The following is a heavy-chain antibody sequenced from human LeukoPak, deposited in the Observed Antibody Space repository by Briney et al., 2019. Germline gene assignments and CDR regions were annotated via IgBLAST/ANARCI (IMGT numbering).Heavy chain of an antibody. J-gene: IGHJ4*02. CDR2: IYYSGST. CDR3: ARGIAVAGTDY. V-gene: IGHV4-31*03. Sequence: SETLSLTCTVSGGSISSGGYYWSWIRQHPGKGLEWIGYIYYSGSTHYNPSLKSRVTISVDTSKNQFSLKLSSVTAADTAVYYCARGIAVAGTDYWGQGTLVTVSS. D-gene: IGHD6-19*01. CDR1: GGSISSGGYY.